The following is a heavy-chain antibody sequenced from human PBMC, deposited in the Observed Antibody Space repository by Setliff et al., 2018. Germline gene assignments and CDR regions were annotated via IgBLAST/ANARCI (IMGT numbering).Heavy chain of an antibody. J-gene: IGHJ4*02. CDR3: ARSFSRREKFLLDY. CDR2: IYYSGST. Sequence: SETLSLTCTVSGGSITRSSYYWGWIRQPPGKGLEWIGSIYYSGSTNYNPSLKSRVTISMDTSKNQFSLKVSSVTAADTAVYYCARSFSRREKFLLDYWGQGALVTVSS. CDR1: GGSITRSSYY. V-gene: IGHV4-39*07.